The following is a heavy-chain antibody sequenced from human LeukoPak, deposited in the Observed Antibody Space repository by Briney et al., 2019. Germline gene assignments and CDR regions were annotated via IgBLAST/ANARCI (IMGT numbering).Heavy chain of an antibody. Sequence: SETLSLTCTVSGGSISSGDYYWSWIRQPPGKGLEWIGYIYYSGSTYYNPSLKSRVTISVDTSKNQFSLKLSSVTAADTAVYYCARGAYCSGGSCYPFDYWGQGTLVTVSS. D-gene: IGHD2-15*01. CDR3: ARGAYCSGGSCYPFDY. CDR2: IYYSGST. V-gene: IGHV4-30-4*01. J-gene: IGHJ4*02. CDR1: GGSISSGDYY.